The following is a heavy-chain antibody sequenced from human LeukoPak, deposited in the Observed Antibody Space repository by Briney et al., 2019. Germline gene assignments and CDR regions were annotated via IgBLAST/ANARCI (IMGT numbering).Heavy chain of an antibody. CDR3: SRSNDYGGLYFYYSMDV. Sequence: SETLSLTCTVSGGSISSRSDYWGWIRQTPGKGLEWIGNLDSSGSTYYNPSLKSRVTISVGTSNNPFSLNLRSVTAADTAIFFCSRSNDYGGLYFYYSMDVWGKGTTVTVSS. CDR1: GGSISSRSDY. CDR2: LDSSGST. V-gene: IGHV4-39*01. J-gene: IGHJ6*03. D-gene: IGHD4-23*01.